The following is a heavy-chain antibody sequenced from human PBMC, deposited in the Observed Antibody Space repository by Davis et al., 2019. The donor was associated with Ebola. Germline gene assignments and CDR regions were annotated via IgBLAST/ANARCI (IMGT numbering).Heavy chain of an antibody. V-gene: IGHV3-30*04. Sequence: GESLKISCAASGFTFRNYAMHWARQAPGKGLEWVAVVSHSEREKFYADSVKGRFTISRDNPENTLYLQMNSLTADDTAVYYCARAVFHEVLDYWGQGTPVTVSS. D-gene: IGHD3-3*01. CDR1: GFTFRNYA. CDR2: VSHSEREK. CDR3: ARAVFHEVLDY. J-gene: IGHJ4*02.